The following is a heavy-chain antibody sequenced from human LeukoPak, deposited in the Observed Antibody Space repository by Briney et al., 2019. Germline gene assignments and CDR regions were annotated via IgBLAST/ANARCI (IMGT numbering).Heavy chain of an antibody. Sequence: PGGSLRLSCAASGFTFTNYCMHWVRQAPGKGLEWVAFIPNDGSNKYYADSVKGRFTISRDNPKSTLYLQMNSLRAEDTAVYYCAKGRGFGVVMSPIDYWGQGTLVTVSS. V-gene: IGHV3-30*02. CDR2: IPNDGSNK. D-gene: IGHD3-3*01. J-gene: IGHJ4*02. CDR1: GFTFTNYC. CDR3: AKGRGFGVVMSPIDY.